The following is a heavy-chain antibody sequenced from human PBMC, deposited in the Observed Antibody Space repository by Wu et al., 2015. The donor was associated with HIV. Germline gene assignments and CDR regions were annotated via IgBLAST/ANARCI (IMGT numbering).Heavy chain of an antibody. V-gene: IGHV1-2*02. D-gene: IGHD1/OR15-1a*01. J-gene: IGHJ4*02. CDR3: STEHGH. Sequence: QAPLVQSGAEVKKPGASVKVSCKASGYTFTDHYIHWVRQAPGQGLEWMGWINPKKGDTKYTQKFQARVTLTRDTSISTAYMEINTLRSDDTAVFYCSTEHGHWGQGTLVTVSS. CDR2: INPKKGDT. CDR1: GYTFTDHY.